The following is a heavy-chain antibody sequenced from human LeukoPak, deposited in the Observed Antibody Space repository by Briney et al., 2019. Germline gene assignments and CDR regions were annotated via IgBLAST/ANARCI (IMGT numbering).Heavy chain of an antibody. V-gene: IGHV5-51*01. J-gene: IGHJ4*02. CDR3: TRRGYYDFWSDY. CDR2: IYPGDSDT. Sequence: TGESLEISCKGSGYSFTSYWIGWVRQVPGKGLEWMGIIYPGDSDTRYSPSFQGQVTISADKSISTAYLQWSSLKASDTAIYYCTRRGYYDFWSDYWGQGTLVTVSS. D-gene: IGHD3-3*01. CDR1: GYSFTSYW.